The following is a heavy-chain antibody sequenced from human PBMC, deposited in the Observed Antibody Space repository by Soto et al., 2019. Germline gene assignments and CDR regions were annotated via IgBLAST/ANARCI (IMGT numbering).Heavy chain of an antibody. V-gene: IGHV3-9*01. D-gene: IGHD6-19*01. CDR2: ISWNSGSI. Sequence: EVQLVESGGGLVQPGRSLRLSCAASGFTFDDYAMHWVRQAPGTGLEWVSGISWNSGSICYADSVKGRFPIARDNAKNSLYLQMNSLRAEDTALYYCAKDIAYRIAVAGSYFDYWGQGTLVNVSS. CDR1: GFTFDDYA. J-gene: IGHJ4*02. CDR3: AKDIAYRIAVAGSYFDY.